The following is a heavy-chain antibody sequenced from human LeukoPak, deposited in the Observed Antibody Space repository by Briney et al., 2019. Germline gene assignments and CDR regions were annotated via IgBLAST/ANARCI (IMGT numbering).Heavy chain of an antibody. V-gene: IGHV3-74*01. J-gene: IGHJ5*02. Sequence: GGSPRLSCAASGFTFSTYWMHWVRQVPGKGLVWVSRINNDGSGTFYADSVKGRFTISRDNAKNTLNLQMNSLRAEDTAVYYCARDLGQYYDTSDNWFDPWGQGTLVTVSS. CDR3: ARDLGQYYDTSDNWFDP. CDR1: GFTFSTYW. D-gene: IGHD3-22*01. CDR2: INNDGSGT.